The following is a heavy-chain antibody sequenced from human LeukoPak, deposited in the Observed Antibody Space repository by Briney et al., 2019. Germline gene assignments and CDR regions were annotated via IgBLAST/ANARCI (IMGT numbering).Heavy chain of an antibody. J-gene: IGHJ3*02. CDR2: ISAYNGNT. D-gene: IGHD3-22*01. CDR1: SYTFTSYG. Sequence: ASVKVSCKASSYTFTSYGISWVRQAPGQGLEWMGWISAYNGNTNYAQKLQGRVTMTTDTSTSTACMELRSLRSDDTAVYYCARDHVIVGDDAFDIWGQGTMVTVSS. CDR3: ARDHVIVGDDAFDI. V-gene: IGHV1-18*01.